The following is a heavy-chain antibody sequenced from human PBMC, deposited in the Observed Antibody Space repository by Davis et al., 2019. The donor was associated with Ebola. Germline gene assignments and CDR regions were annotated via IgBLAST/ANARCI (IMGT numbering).Heavy chain of an antibody. CDR3: ARDVSSSSGFDY. V-gene: IGHV4-4*02. Sequence: PSETLSLTCAVSGGSISRSNWWNWVRQPPGKGLEWIGEIYQSGSTNYNPSLKSRVTISVDTLKNQYSLQLTSVTAADTAVYYCARDVSSSSGFDYWGQGILVTVSS. CDR2: IYQSGST. D-gene: IGHD6-19*01. J-gene: IGHJ4*02. CDR1: GGSISRSNW.